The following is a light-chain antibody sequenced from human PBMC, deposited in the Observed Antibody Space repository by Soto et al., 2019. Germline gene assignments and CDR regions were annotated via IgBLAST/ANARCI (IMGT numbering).Light chain of an antibody. CDR2: HAS. V-gene: IGKV1-5*01. CDR3: QQNNSYS. J-gene: IGKJ1*01. Sequence: DIQLTESPSTLSASVGGRLTIACRASQSISTWLSWYQQKPGTAPKVLIYHASNLESGVRSRFSGSGSGTEFTLTISSLQPDDFATYYCQQNNSYSFGQGTKVDIK. CDR1: QSISTW.